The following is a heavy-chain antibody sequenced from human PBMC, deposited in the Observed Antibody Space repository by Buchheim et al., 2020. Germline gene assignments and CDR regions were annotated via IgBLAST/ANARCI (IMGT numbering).Heavy chain of an antibody. Sequence: QVQLQESGPGLVKPSGTLSLTCAVSGGSISSSNWWSWVRQPPGKGLEWIGEIYHSGSTNYNPSLKSRGTISVDKSKNQFSPKLSSVTAADTAVYYCARDLRLNYYDSSGSNYYYYYGMDVWGQGTT. CDR1: GGSISSSNW. V-gene: IGHV4-4*02. CDR2: IYHSGST. J-gene: IGHJ6*02. D-gene: IGHD3-22*01. CDR3: ARDLRLNYYDSSGSNYYYYYGMDV.